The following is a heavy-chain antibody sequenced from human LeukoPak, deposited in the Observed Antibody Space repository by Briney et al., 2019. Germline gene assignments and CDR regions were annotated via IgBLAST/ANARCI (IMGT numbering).Heavy chain of an antibody. D-gene: IGHD2-2*01. CDR1: GGSISSGDYY. CDR2: IYYSGST. V-gene: IGHV4-30-4*08. J-gene: IGHJ5*02. CDR3: ARGRISWGVPAAMVWFDP. Sequence: SETLSLTCTVSGGSISSGDYYWSWIRQPPGKGLEWIGYIYYSGSTYYNPSLKSRVTISVDTSKDHFSLKLSSVTAADPAVYYCARGRISWGVPAAMVWFDPWGQGTLVTVSS.